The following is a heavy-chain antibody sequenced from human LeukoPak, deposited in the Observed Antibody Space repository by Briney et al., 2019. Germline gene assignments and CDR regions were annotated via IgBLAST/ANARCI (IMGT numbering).Heavy chain of an antibody. CDR2: ISAYNGNT. J-gene: IGHJ4*02. CDR3: ARVSPIVGATPLDY. CDR1: GYTFTSYG. Sequence: ASVKVSCKASGYTFTSYGISWVRQAPGQGLEWMGWISAYNGNTNYAQKLQGRVTMTTDTSTSTAYMELRSLRSDDTAVYYCARVSPIVGATPLDYWGQGTLVTVSS. D-gene: IGHD1-26*01. V-gene: IGHV1-18*01.